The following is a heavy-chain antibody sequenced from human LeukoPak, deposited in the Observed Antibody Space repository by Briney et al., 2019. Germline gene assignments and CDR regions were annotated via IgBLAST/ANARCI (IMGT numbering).Heavy chain of an antibody. D-gene: IGHD1-14*01. CDR3: AKVLTGCQAY. CDR1: GFTFNSYA. CDR2: IGGGGENT. J-gene: IGHJ4*02. Sequence: GGSLRLFCAASGFTFNSYALSWVRQAPGKGLEWVSTIGGGGENTYYADSVKGRFTISRDSSKNTVYLHMKSLRAEDTAVYFCAKVLTGCQAYWGQGTLVTVTS. V-gene: IGHV3-23*01.